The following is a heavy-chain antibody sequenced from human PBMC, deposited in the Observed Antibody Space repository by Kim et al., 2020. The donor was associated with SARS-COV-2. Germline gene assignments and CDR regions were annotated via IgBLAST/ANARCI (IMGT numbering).Heavy chain of an antibody. CDR3: ARDRRAAADRGPFDY. CDR1: GYTFTSYG. CDR2: ISAYNGNT. V-gene: IGHV1-18*04. Sequence: ASVKVSCKASGYTFTSYGISWVRQAPGQGLEWMGWISAYNGNTNYAQKLQGRVTMTTDTSTSTAYMELRSLRSDDTAVYYCARDRRAAADRGPFDYWGQGTLVTVSS. D-gene: IGHD6-13*01. J-gene: IGHJ4*02.